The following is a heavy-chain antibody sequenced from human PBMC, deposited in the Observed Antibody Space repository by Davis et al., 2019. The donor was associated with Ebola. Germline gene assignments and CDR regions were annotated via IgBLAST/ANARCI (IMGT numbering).Heavy chain of an antibody. J-gene: IGHJ6*02. D-gene: IGHD3-10*01. V-gene: IGHV3-15*01. CDR3: ATWSGAV. Sequence: PGGSLRLSCAASGFTFRSYWMSWVRQAPGKGLECVGRVKSKTDGGTTDYAAPVKGRFTISRDDSRNTLYLQMNSLQTEDTAVYYCATWSGAVWGQGTTVTVSS. CDR1: GFTFRSYW. CDR2: VKSKTDGGTT.